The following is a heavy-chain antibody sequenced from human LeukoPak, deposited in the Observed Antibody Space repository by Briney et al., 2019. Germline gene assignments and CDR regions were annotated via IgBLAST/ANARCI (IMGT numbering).Heavy chain of an antibody. CDR2: ITAGGSFK. J-gene: IGHJ4*02. CDR1: GFSFFSYT. Sequence: GGSLRLSCAASGFSFFSYTMNWVRQAPGKGLDWVSSITAGGSFKYYADSVEGRFTISRDNAKNSLYLQMSSLTPEDTAVYYCARNYDVLTGYPYYFDHWGQGILVTVSS. CDR3: ARNYDVLTGYPYYFDH. V-gene: IGHV3-21*01. D-gene: IGHD3-9*01.